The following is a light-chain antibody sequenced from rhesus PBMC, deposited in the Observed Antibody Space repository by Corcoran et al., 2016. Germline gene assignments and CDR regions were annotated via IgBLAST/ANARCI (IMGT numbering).Light chain of an antibody. V-gene: IGKV1-22*01. CDR1: QSISSW. CDR2: KAS. Sequence: DIQMTQSPSSLSASVGDTVTITCRASQSISSWLAWYQQKPGKGPKLRIYKASTLQSGVPSRFSGSGSGTDFTLPISSLQSEDFATYYCQQYNSSPLTFGGGTKVEIK. CDR3: QQYNSSPLT. J-gene: IGKJ4*01.